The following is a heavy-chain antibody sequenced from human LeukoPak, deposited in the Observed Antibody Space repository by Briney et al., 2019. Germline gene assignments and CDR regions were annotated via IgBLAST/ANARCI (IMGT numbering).Heavy chain of an antibody. Sequence: GASVKVSCKTSGYTLTTYDINWVRQATGQGLEWMGWLNPNSDNTASAQSFQGRLTLTRNTSISTAYMELSSLRSEDTAIYYCGRAGSHDRQTIDFWGQGTLVSVSS. CDR1: GYTLTTYD. J-gene: IGHJ4*02. CDR3: GRAGSHDRQTIDF. D-gene: IGHD1-26*01. CDR2: LNPNSDNT. V-gene: IGHV1-8*01.